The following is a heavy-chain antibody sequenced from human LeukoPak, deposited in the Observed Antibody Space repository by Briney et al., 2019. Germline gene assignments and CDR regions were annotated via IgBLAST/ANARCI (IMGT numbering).Heavy chain of an antibody. Sequence: GGSLRLSCAASGFIFSNYAMSWVRQTPGKGLEWVSAISDNGDKTYYTDSVKGRFTISRDNSKNTLYLQMNSLRAEDTAVYYCAKEGTFRVVPAATFDYWGQGTLVTVSS. CDR2: ISDNGDKT. CDR3: AKEGTFRVVPAATFDY. V-gene: IGHV3-23*01. CDR1: GFIFSNYA. D-gene: IGHD2-2*01. J-gene: IGHJ4*02.